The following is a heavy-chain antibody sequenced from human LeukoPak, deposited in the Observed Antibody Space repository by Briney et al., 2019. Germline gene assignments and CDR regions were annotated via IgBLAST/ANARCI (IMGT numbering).Heavy chain of an antibody. V-gene: IGHV4-61*03. CDR1: GGSVSSGSYY. CDR3: ARQGGDTMVRGVIKDWFDP. J-gene: IGHJ5*02. CDR2: IYYNGYT. D-gene: IGHD3-10*01. Sequence: SETLSLTCTVSGGSVSSGSYYWSWIRQPPGKGLEWIGYIYYNGYTYYNPSLKSRVTMSVDTSKNHFSLKLSSVTAADTAVYYCARQGGDTMVRGVIKDWFDPWGQGTLVTVSS.